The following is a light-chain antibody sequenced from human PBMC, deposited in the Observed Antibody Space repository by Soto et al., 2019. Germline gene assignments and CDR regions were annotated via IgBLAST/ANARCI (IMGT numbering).Light chain of an antibody. CDR2: GAS. Sequence: EIVVTQSPGTLSLSPGERATLSCRASQSVSNTYLAWYQQKAGQAPRLLIYGASSRATGIPDRFSGTGSGTDFTLTITRLEPEGFGVYYCQQYGGAPLVSFGGGTKGEI. V-gene: IGKV3-20*01. CDR1: QSVSNTY. J-gene: IGKJ4*01. CDR3: QQYGGAPLVS.